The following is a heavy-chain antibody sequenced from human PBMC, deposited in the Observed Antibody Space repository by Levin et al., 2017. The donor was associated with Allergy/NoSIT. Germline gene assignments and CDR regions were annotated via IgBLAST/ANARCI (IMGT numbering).Heavy chain of an antibody. V-gene: IGHV1-18*01. CDR2: ISTFNGNT. J-gene: IGHJ6*02. D-gene: IGHD2/OR15-2a*01. Sequence: GESLKISCKASGYTFSSHGISWVRQAPGQGLEWMGWISTFNGNTKYAQKWQGRVTMTTDTSTNTAYMELRSLRADDTAVYYCARDLVTDYYFYYGMDVWGQGTTVTVSS. CDR1: GYTFSSHG. CDR3: ARDLVTDYYFYYGMDV.